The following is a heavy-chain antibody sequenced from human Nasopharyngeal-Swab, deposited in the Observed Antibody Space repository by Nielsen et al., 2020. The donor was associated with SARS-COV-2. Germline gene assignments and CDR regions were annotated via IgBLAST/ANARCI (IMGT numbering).Heavy chain of an antibody. CDR3: ARPSPYGDYSFDY. Sequence: GSVKAPCRASGYIFTIHAMNWVRQAPGQGLEWMGWINTNTGSPRYAQGFTGRFVFSLDTSVSTAYLQIRSLKPEDTAVYFCARPSPYGDYSFDYWGQGTLVTVSS. J-gene: IGHJ4*02. V-gene: IGHV7-4-1*01. CDR1: GYIFTIHA. CDR2: INTNTGSP. D-gene: IGHD4-17*01.